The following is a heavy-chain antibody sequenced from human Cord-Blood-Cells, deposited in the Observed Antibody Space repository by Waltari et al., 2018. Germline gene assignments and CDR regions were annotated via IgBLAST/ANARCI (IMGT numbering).Heavy chain of an antibody. J-gene: IGHJ3*02. V-gene: IGHV4-39*01. CDR2: IYYSGST. Sequence: QLQLQESGPGLVKPSETLSLTCTVSGGSISSSSYYWGWIRQPPGKGLEWIGSIYYSGSTYYNPSLKSRVTISVDTSKNQFSLRLSSVTAADTAVYYCARRAVIAFDIWGQGTMVTVSS. D-gene: IGHD3-22*01. CDR1: GGSISSSSYY. CDR3: ARRAVIAFDI.